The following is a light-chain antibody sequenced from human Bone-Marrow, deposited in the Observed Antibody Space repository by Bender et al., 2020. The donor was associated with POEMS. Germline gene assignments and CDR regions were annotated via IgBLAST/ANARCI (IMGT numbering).Light chain of an antibody. J-gene: IGLJ1*01. V-gene: IGLV3-1*01. CDR2: EDN. CDR1: ALPKSY. Sequence: SYELTQPPSVSVSPGQTARITCSGDALPKSYAYWYQQKSGQAPVLVIYEDNKRPSGIPERFSGSNSGNTATLTISGTQAMDEADYYCQAWDSSTADVFGTGTKVTVL. CDR3: QAWDSSTADV.